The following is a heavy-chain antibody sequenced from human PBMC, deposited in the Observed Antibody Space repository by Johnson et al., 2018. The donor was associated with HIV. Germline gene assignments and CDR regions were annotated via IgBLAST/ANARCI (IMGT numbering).Heavy chain of an antibody. D-gene: IGHD3-3*01. J-gene: IGHJ3*02. Sequence: QVQLVESGGGLVQPGGSLRLSCAASGFTFSDHYMDWVRQAPGKGLEWVASISGSGSARYYADSVKGRFTISRDNARTSLFLQMNSLRAEDTAVYYCARAEIYEGRVGDFAFDIWGRGTMVTVSS. CDR2: ISGSGSAR. CDR1: GFTFSDHY. V-gene: IGHV3-11*01. CDR3: ARAEIYEGRVGDFAFDI.